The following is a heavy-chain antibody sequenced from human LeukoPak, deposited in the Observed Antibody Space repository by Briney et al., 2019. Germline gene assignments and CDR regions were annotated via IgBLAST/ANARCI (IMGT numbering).Heavy chain of an antibody. CDR2: IRSKANSYAT. J-gene: IGHJ6*04. CDR3: TSPGGYDILTGYRMDV. CDR1: GFTFSGSA. V-gene: IGHV3-73*01. Sequence: GGSLRLSCAASGFTFSGSAMHWVRQASGKGLEWVGRIRSKANSYATAYAASVKGRVTISRDDSKNTAYLQMNSLKSEDTAVYYCTSPGGYDILTGYRMDVWGKGTTVTVSS. D-gene: IGHD3-9*01.